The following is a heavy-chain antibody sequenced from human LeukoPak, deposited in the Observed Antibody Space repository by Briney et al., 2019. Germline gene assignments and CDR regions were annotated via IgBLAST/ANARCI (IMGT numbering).Heavy chain of an antibody. CDR1: GGSISSGSYY. CDR2: IYTSGST. J-gene: IGHJ4*02. CDR3: SRGLDY. V-gene: IGHV4-61*02. Sequence: SKTLSLTCTVSGGSISSGSYYWSWIRQPAGKGLEWFGRIYTSGSTNYNPSLKSRVTISVDTSKNQFSLKLGSVTAADPAVYYCSRGLDYWGQGTLVTVSS.